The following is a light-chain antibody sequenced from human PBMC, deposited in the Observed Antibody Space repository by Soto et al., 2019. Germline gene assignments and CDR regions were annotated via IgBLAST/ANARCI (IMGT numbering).Light chain of an antibody. V-gene: IGKV3-20*01. CDR3: QPYGSSLWT. Sequence: EIVLTQSPGTLSLSPGERATLSCRASQSVSGHLAWYQQKPGQAPRLLIYSVSSRATGIPDRFSGSGSGTDFTLTITTLEPEDFAVYYCQPYGSSLWTFGQGTKVEIK. J-gene: IGKJ1*01. CDR1: QSVSGH. CDR2: SVS.